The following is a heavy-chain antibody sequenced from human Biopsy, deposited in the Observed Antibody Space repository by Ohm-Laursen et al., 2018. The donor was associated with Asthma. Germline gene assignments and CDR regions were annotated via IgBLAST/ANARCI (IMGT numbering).Heavy chain of an antibody. Sequence: SETLSLTCTVSGASIRGSGSYWAWIRQAPGKGPEWIGTTHYSGSTFYKPSLRSRVTMSLDTSTNHFSLRLRSAPATDTAVYYCASPVNRAFGGYEWAAVFDYWGQGTLVTVSS. CDR3: ASPVNRAFGGYEWAAVFDY. CDR2: THYSGST. CDR1: GASIRGSGSY. D-gene: IGHD5-12*01. J-gene: IGHJ4*02. V-gene: IGHV4-39*01.